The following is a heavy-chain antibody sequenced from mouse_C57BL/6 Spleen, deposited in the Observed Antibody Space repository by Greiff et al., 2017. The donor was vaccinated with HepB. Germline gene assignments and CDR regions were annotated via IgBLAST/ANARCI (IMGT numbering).Heavy chain of an antibody. Sequence: EVKLMESGPELVKPGASVKISCKASGYTFTDYYMNWVKQSHGKSLEWIGDINPNNGGTSYNQKFKGKATLTVDKSSSTAYMELRSLTSEDSAVYYCARGGYYGSYYYAMDYWGQGTSVTVSS. CDR3: ARGGYYGSYYYAMDY. J-gene: IGHJ4*01. CDR1: GYTFTDYY. V-gene: IGHV1-26*01. D-gene: IGHD1-1*01. CDR2: INPNNGGT.